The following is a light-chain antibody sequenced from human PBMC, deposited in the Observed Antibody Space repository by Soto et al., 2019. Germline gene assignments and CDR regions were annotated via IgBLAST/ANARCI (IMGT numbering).Light chain of an antibody. J-gene: IGKJ1*01. V-gene: IGKV1-39*01. CDR2: AAS. CDR3: QQSYSTHTWT. CDR1: QSISSY. Sequence: DIQMTQSPSSLSASVGDRVTITCRASQSISSYLNWYQQKPGKAPKLLIYAASSLQSGVPSRFSGSGSGTDFTLTISSLQPEDFATYYCQQSYSTHTWTFGQGTKVGIK.